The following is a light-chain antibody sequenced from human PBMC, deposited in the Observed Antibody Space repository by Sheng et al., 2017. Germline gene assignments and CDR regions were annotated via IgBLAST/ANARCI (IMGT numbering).Light chain of an antibody. J-gene: IGLJ1*01. V-gene: IGLV3-10*01. CDR1: AFPKKY. CDR2: EDS. CDR3: SSPDISPKHRV. Sequence: YVLTQPPSVSVSPGQTARITCSGDAFPKKYAYWYQQKSGQAPVLVIFEDSKRPSGIPERFSGSSSGAVATLTISGAQLEDEADYYCSSPDISPKHRVFGTGTQVTVL.